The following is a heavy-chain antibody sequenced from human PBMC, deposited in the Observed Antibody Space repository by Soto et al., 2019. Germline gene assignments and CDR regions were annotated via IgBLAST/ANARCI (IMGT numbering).Heavy chain of an antibody. CDR3: PTSVEGKAAAGTAFEY. CDR1: GIIFSDYY. CDR2: ISSNGITI. Sequence: QVQLVESGGGLVKPGGSLRLSCEASGIIFSDYYVAWIRQAPGKGLEWISYISSNGITIYYADSVKGRFTISRDNAKNSLFLPINNLRAQHTASYYCPTSVEGKAAAGTAFEYWRQRTLVTVSS. V-gene: IGHV3-11*01. J-gene: IGHJ4*02. D-gene: IGHD6-13*01.